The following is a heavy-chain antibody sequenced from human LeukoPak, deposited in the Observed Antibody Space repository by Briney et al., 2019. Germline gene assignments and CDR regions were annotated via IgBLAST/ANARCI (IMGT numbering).Heavy chain of an antibody. Sequence: SETLSLTCTVSGGSISSSSYYWGWIRQPPGKGLEWIGSIYYSGSTNYNPSLKSRVTISVDTSKNQFSLKLSSVTAADTAVYYCAGTKTVLLWFGETVDYGMDVWGQGTTVTVSS. V-gene: IGHV4-39*07. J-gene: IGHJ6*02. CDR3: AGTKTVLLWFGETVDYGMDV. D-gene: IGHD3-10*01. CDR2: IYYSGST. CDR1: GGSISSSSYY.